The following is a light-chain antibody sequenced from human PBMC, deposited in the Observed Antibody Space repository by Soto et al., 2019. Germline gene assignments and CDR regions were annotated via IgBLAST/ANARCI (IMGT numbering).Light chain of an antibody. CDR2: SNNN. J-gene: IGLJ3*02. CDR3: AAWDDRLNGPV. CDR1: NSNIGSNT. Sequence: QAVVTQPPSVSGTPGQRVTISCSGSNSNIGSNTVNWYQKLPGRAPKLLFYSNNNNRPSGDPARFFGFKSGTSASLAISGLQSEDESDYYCAAWDDRLNGPVFGGGTQLTVL. V-gene: IGLV1-44*01.